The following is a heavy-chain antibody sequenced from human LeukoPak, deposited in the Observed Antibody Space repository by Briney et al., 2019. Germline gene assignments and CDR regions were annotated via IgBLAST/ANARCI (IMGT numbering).Heavy chain of an antibody. V-gene: IGHV3-53*01. Sequence: PGGSLRLSCAASGFTVSSNYMSWVRQAPGKGLEWVSVIYSGGSTYYADSVKGRFTISRDNSKNTLYLRMNSLRAEDTAVYYCARDRYSSGWPADYYYYYGMDVWGQGTTVTVSS. J-gene: IGHJ6*02. D-gene: IGHD6-19*01. CDR1: GFTVSSNY. CDR3: ARDRYSSGWPADYYYYYGMDV. CDR2: IYSGGST.